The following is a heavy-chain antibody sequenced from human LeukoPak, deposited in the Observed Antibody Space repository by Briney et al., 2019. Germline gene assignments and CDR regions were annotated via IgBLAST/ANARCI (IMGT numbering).Heavy chain of an antibody. Sequence: PGGSLRLSCAASGFTFDDYAMHWVRQAPGKGLEWVSGISWNSGSVGYADSVKGRFTISRDNAKNSLYLQMNSLRAEDTALYYCARAPDYDSSGYTLDYWGQGTLVTVSS. V-gene: IGHV3-9*01. CDR1: GFTFDDYA. CDR2: ISWNSGSV. J-gene: IGHJ4*02. CDR3: ARAPDYDSSGYTLDY. D-gene: IGHD3-22*01.